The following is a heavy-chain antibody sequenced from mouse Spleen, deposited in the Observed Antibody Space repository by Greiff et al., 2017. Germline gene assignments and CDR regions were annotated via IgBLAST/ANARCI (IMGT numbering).Heavy chain of an antibody. J-gene: IGHJ4*01. CDR2: ISYDGSN. D-gene: IGHD2-12*01. CDR3: ARGSYYSYDYAMDY. Sequence: DVQLQESGPGLVKPSQSLSLTCSVTGYSITSGYYWNWIRQFPGNKLEWMGYISYDGSNNYNPSLKNRISITRDTSKNQFFLKLNSVTTEDTATYYCARGSYYSYDYAMDYWGQGTSVTVSS. V-gene: IGHV3-6*01. CDR1: GYSITSGYY.